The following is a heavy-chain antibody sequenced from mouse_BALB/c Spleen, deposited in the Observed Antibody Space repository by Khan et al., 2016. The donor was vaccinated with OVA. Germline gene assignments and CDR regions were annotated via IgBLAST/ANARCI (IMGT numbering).Heavy chain of an antibody. V-gene: IGHV1-7*01. J-gene: IGHJ2*01. Sequence: QVQLKESGAELAKPGASVKMSCKASGYTFTTYWMHWVKQRPGQGLEWFGYINPTSGYNDYNDKFKDRATLSADKSSSTADMQLNSLTSEDSADYYWTRDRIDYWGQGTTLTVSS. CDR2: INPTSGYN. CDR3: TRDRIDY. CDR1: GYTFTTYW.